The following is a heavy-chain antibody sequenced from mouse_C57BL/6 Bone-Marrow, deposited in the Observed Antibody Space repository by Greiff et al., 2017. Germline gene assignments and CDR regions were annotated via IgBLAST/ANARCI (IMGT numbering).Heavy chain of an antibody. CDR2: FYPGSGSI. CDR1: GYTFTEYT. D-gene: IGHD2-1*01. CDR3: ARHEVVDYGNYVLAMDY. V-gene: IGHV1-62-2*01. J-gene: IGHJ4*01. Sequence: QVQLQQSGAELVKPGASVQLSCKASGYTFTEYTIHWVKQRSGQGLEWIGWFYPGSGSIKYNEKFKDNATLTADKSSSKVYMELSRLTSEDSAVYFCARHEVVDYGNYVLAMDYWGQGTSVTVSS.